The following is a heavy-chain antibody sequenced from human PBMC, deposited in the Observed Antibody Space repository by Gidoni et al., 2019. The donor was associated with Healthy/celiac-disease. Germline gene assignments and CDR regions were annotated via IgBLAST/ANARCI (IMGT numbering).Heavy chain of an antibody. J-gene: IGHJ4*02. CDR1: GLPFSRYA. CDR3: AKDEGLRYFDWFRIVDY. D-gene: IGHD3-9*01. V-gene: IGHV3-23*01. Sequence: EVQLLESGGGLVQPGGSLRLSCAACGLPFSRYAMSLVRQAPGKGLEWVSAISVSGGSTYYADSVKGRFTISRDNSKNTLYLQMNSLRAEDTAVYYCAKDEGLRYFDWFRIVDYWGQGTLVTVSS. CDR2: ISVSGGST.